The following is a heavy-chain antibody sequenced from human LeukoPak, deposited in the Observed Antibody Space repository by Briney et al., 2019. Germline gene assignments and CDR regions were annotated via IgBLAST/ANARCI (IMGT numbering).Heavy chain of an antibody. J-gene: IGHJ4*02. CDR2: IGGGGRTI. V-gene: IGHV3-11*01. CDR3: ARGRRRNDY. CDR1: RFTFSDYY. Sequence: GGSLRLSCAASRFTFSDYYMSWIRQAPGKGLEWVSYIGGGGRTIDYADSVKGRFTISRDNAKNSLYLQMNSLRAEDTALYYCARGRRRNDYWGQGTLVTVSS.